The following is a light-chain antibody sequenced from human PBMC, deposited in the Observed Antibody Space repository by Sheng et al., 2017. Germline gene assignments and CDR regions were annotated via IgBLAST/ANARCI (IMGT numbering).Light chain of an antibody. CDR3: DSWDNSLNLVL. CDR2: EDN. V-gene: IGLV1-51*02. Sequence: QSVLTQPPSMSVAPGQNVTISCSGSSSNIGSNYVAWYQQLPGTAPKFLIYEDNKRPSGIPDRFSGSKSGTSATLVITGLQTGDEADYYCDSWDNSLNLVLFGGGTKVSVL. CDR1: SSNIGSNY. J-gene: IGLJ3*02.